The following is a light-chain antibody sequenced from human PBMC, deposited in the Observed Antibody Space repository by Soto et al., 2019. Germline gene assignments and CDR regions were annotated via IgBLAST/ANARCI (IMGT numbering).Light chain of an antibody. J-gene: IGLJ1*01. CDR1: SSDVGAYNY. V-gene: IGLV2-14*01. CDR3: SSYMSRGTLV. Sequence: QSVLTQPASVSGPPGQSITISCTGTSSDVGAYNYVSWYQQHSGKAPKLMIYEVSNRPSGVSNRFSGSKSGNTASLTISGLPAEDEADYSCSSYMSRGTLVLGTRTKVTVL. CDR2: EVS.